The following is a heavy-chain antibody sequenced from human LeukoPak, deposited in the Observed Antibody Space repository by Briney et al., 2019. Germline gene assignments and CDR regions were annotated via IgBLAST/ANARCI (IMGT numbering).Heavy chain of an antibody. J-gene: IGHJ4*02. V-gene: IGHV1-8*02. D-gene: IGHD3-10*01. CDR2: MNPNSGNT. CDR3: ASNHYYGSGSYYEY. Sequence: ASVKVSCKASGYTFTGYYMHWVRQAPGQGLEWMGWMNPNSGNTGYAQKFQGRVTMTRNTSISTAYMELSSLRSEDTAVYYCASNHYYGSGSYYEYWGQGTLVTVSS. CDR1: GYTFTGYY.